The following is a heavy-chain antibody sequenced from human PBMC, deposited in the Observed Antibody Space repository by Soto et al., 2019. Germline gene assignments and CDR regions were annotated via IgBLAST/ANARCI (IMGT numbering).Heavy chain of an antibody. CDR2: IYHSGST. V-gene: IGHV4-4*03. CDR1: GGSISSSNW. D-gene: IGHD2-2*01. Sequence: APETLSLTCAVSGGSISSSNWWSWVRQPPGKGLEWIGEIYHSGSTNYNPSLKSRVTISVDKSKNQFSLKLSSVTAADTAVYYCARGNIVLVPAATLPNCFDPWCQGLLVSLSS. CDR3: ARGNIVLVPAATLPNCFDP. J-gene: IGHJ5*02.